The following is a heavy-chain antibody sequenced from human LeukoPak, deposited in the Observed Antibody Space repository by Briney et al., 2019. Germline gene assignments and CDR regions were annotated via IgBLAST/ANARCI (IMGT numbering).Heavy chain of an antibody. D-gene: IGHD3-22*01. CDR1: GFTFNNYA. J-gene: IGHJ5*02. CDR2: ISGSGGST. CDR3: AKIFHTDGYYLGEHLFDA. V-gene: IGHV3-23*01. Sequence: GSLRLSCAASGFTFNNYALSWVRQAPGKGPEWLSAISGSGGSTTDADSVKGRFTTSRDNSKSTLYLQMNSLRAEDTAIYYCAKIFHTDGYYLGEHLFDAWGQGTLVTVSS.